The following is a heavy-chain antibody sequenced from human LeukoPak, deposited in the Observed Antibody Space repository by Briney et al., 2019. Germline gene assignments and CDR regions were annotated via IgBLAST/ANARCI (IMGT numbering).Heavy chain of an antibody. CDR1: GASVSSGSYY. V-gene: IGHV4-61*01. Sequence: TSETLSLTCPVSGASVSSGSYYWTWLRQPPGKGLEWIGYIYYSGSTNYNPSLKSRVTISVDTSKNQFSLKLSSVTAADTAVYYCARGRRQQLAGDYWGQGTLVTVSS. CDR2: IYYSGST. CDR3: ARGRRQQLAGDY. D-gene: IGHD6-13*01. J-gene: IGHJ4*02.